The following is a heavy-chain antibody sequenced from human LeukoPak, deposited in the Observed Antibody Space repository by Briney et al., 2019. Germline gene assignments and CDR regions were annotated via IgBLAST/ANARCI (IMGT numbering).Heavy chain of an antibody. D-gene: IGHD1-26*01. Sequence: ASMKVSCKASGYTFTSNGISWVRQAPGQGHEWMGWISAYNGNTNYAQKLQGRVTMTTDTSTSTAYMELRSLRSDDTAVYYCARDSGSYDWFDPWGQGTLVTVSS. CDR2: ISAYNGNT. J-gene: IGHJ5*02. V-gene: IGHV1-18*01. CDR3: ARDSGSYDWFDP. CDR1: GYTFTSNG.